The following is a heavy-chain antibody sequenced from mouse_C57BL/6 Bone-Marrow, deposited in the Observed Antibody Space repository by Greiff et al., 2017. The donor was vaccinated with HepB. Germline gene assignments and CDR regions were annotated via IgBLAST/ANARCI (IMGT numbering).Heavy chain of an antibody. V-gene: IGHV3-8*01. J-gene: IGHJ1*03. D-gene: IGHD2-4*01. CDR1: GYSITSDY. CDR2: ISYSGST. Sequence: EVQLQESGPGLAKPSQTLSLTCSVTGYSITSDYWNWIRKFPGNKLEYMGYISYSGSTYYNPSLKSRLSITRDTSKNQYYLQLNSVTTEDTATYYCARAPVYYDYDVGYFDVWGTGTTVTVSS. CDR3: ARAPVYYDYDVGYFDV.